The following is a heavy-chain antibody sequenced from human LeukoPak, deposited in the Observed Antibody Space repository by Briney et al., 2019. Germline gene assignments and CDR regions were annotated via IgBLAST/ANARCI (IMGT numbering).Heavy chain of an antibody. CDR1: GFTFSSYV. D-gene: IGHD3-10*01. CDR3: ARAQMVRGVIIKVFWYFDL. J-gene: IGHJ2*01. CDR2: IYYSGST. V-gene: IGHV4-59*01. Sequence: GSLRLSCAASGFTFSSYVMSWVRQAPGKGLEWIGYIYYSGSTNYNPSLKSRVTISVDTSKNQFSLKLNSVTAADTAVYYCARAQMVRGVIIKVFWYFDLWGRGTLVTVSS.